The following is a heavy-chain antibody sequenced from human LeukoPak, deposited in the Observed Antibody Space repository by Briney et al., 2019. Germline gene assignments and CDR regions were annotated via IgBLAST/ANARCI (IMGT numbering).Heavy chain of an antibody. CDR2: ISGSGGST. V-gene: IGHV3-23*01. J-gene: IGHJ3*02. CDR1: GFTFSNYA. D-gene: IGHD3-22*01. CDR3: AKGPYYYDGSGYYYNAFDI. Sequence: GGSLRLSCAASGFTFSNYAMSWVRQAPGKGLEWVSTISGSGGSTYYADSVKGRFTISRDNSKSTLYLQMCSLRAEDTAVYYCAKGPYYYDGSGYYYNAFDIWGQGTMVTVSS.